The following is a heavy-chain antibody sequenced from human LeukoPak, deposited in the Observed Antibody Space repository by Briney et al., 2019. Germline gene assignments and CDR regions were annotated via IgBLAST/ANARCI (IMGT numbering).Heavy chain of an antibody. V-gene: IGHV3-66*01. CDR3: AREISDYDHLTGYRAYFFDY. CDR2: ISGGGST. J-gene: IGHJ4*02. D-gene: IGHD3-9*01. CDR1: GFTFSSYS. Sequence: GGSLRLSCAASGFTFSSYSMTWVRQAPGKGLEWVSLISGGGSTYYADSVKGRFTISRDNSKNTLYLQMNSLRAEDTAVYYCAREISDYDHLTGYRAYFFDYWGQGTLVTVSS.